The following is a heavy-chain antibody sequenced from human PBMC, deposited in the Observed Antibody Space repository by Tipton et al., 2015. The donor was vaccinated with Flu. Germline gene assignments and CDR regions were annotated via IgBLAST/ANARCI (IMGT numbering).Heavy chain of an antibody. CDR2: SHFTGGG. CDR1: DGSVSSSLYY. V-gene: IGHV4-39*07. Sequence: TLSLTCTVSDGSVSSSLYYWGWVRQPPAKRLEWIGHSHFTGGGSYNPSLKSRVTISQDTSKNQFSLDLTSVTAADTAVYYCAKGLDPWGQGTLVTVSS. CDR3: AKGLDP. J-gene: IGHJ5*02.